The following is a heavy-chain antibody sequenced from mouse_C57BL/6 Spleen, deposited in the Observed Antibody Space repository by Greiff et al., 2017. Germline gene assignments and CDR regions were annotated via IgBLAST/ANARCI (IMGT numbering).Heavy chain of an antibody. Sequence: QVQLQQSGPELVKPGASVKISCKASGYAFSSSWMNWVKQRPGKGLEWIGRIYPGDGDTTYNGKFKGKATLTADKSSSTAYMQLSSLTSEDSAVYYCARLPLTVVATDYAMDYWGQGTSVTVSS. CDR2: IYPGDGDT. D-gene: IGHD1-1*01. CDR3: ARLPLTVVATDYAMDY. J-gene: IGHJ4*01. CDR1: GYAFSSSW. V-gene: IGHV1-82*01.